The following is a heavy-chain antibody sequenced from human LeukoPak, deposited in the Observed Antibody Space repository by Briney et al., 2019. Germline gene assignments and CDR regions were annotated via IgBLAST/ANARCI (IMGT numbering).Heavy chain of an antibody. J-gene: IGHJ4*02. D-gene: IGHD3-22*01. CDR3: ARVPWEMDYYDSSGYYLDY. Sequence: ASVKVSCKASGYTFTSYAMNWVRQAPGQGLEWMGWISAYNGNTNYAQKLQGRVTMTTDTSTSTAYMELRSLRSDDTAVYYCARVPWEMDYYDSSGYYLDYWGQGTLVTVSS. CDR2: ISAYNGNT. CDR1: GYTFTSYA. V-gene: IGHV1-18*01.